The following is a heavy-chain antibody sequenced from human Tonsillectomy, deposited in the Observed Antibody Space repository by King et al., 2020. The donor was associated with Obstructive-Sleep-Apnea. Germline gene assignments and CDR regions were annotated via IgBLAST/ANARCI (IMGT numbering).Heavy chain of an antibody. CDR1: GYTFTSYD. J-gene: IGHJ6*02. CDR3: ARDRPGIAAAGSGYYYYGMDV. V-gene: IGHV1-8*01. CDR2: KNPNSGNT. Sequence: VQLVESGAEVKKPGASVKVSCKASGYTFTSYDINWVRQATGQGLEWMGWKNPNSGNTGYAQKFQGRVTMTRNTSISTAYMELSSLRSEDTAVYYCARDRPGIAAAGSGYYYYGMDVWGQGTTVTVSS. D-gene: IGHD6-13*01.